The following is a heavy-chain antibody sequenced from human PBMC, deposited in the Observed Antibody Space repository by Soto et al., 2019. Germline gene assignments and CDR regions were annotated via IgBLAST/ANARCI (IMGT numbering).Heavy chain of an antibody. V-gene: IGHV3-33*01. J-gene: IGHJ4*02. CDR1: GFTFSSYG. D-gene: IGHD6-19*01. Sequence: QVQLVESGGGVVQPGRSLRLSCAASGFTFSSYGMHWVRQAPGKGLEWVAVIWYDGSNKYYADSVKGRFTISRDNSKNTLYLQRNSLRAEDTAVYYCARVGYSSGWYEVDYWGQGTLVTVSS. CDR2: IWYDGSNK. CDR3: ARVGYSSGWYEVDY.